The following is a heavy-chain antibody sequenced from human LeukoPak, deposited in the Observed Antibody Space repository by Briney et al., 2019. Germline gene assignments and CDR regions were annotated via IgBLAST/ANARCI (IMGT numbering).Heavy chain of an antibody. J-gene: IGHJ4*02. CDR3: ARDNPRYDFWSGFML. V-gene: IGHV4-31*03. CDR2: IYYSGST. CDR1: GGSISSGGYY. D-gene: IGHD3-3*01. Sequence: SQTLSLTCTASGGSISSGGYYWSWIRQHPGKGLEWIGYIYYSGSTYYNPSLKSRVTISVDTSKNQFSLKLSSVTAADTAVYYCARDNPRYDFWSGFMLWGQGTLVTVSS.